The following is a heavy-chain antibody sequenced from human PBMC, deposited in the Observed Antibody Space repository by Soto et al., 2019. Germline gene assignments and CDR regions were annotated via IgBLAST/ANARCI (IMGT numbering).Heavy chain of an antibody. J-gene: IGHJ3*02. CDR3: VRVLKSIGWDNDVFDI. V-gene: IGHV3-74*01. CDR1: GFCLSGYW. D-gene: IGHD6-19*01. Sequence: GGSLRLSCAASGFCLSGYWMHWVRQAPGKGLVWVSRIDTYGSATKYADSVEGRFSISKDNAENTLYLQMNNLRADDTAVYYCVRVLKSIGWDNDVFDIWGQGTMVTVSS. CDR2: IDTYGSAT.